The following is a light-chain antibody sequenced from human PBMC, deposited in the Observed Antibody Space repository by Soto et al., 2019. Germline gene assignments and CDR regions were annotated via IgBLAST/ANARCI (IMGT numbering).Light chain of an antibody. V-gene: IGKV1-17*02. CDR2: ASS. Sequence: DIQMTQSPSSLSASVGDRVTITCRASQGIRDDLDWYQQKPGKAPKRLIYASSTLQSGVPSRFSGSGSETEFTLTISDRQPEDFATYYCLQHYSHPPWTFGQGTKVEIK. CDR3: LQHYSHPPWT. CDR1: QGIRDD. J-gene: IGKJ1*01.